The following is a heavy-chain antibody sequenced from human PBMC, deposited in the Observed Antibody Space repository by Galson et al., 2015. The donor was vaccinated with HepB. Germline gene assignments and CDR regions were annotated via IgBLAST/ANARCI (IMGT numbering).Heavy chain of an antibody. D-gene: IGHD6-13*01. CDR2: ISHSGRT. Sequence: SETLSLTCTVSGGSISGYYWSWIRQPPGKGLEWIVSISHSGRTNYNPSLKSRVTISVDTSKNHFSLNLNSVAASETAMYYCARQPAPGFGALSLPAYYELWGRVSLLTGSS. CDR1: GGSISGYY. CDR3: ARQPAPGFGALSLPAYYEL. J-gene: IGHJ2*01. V-gene: IGHV4-59*08.